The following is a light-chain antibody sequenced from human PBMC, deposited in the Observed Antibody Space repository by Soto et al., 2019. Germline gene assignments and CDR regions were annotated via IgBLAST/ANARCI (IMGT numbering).Light chain of an antibody. CDR3: RSYAGTNNYV. Sequence: QSALTQPPSASGSPGQSVTISCTGTSSDIGGDNYVSWYQQHPGKAPKLIMYEVSKRPSGVPDRFSGSKSGNTASLTVAGLQGEDEADYYSRSYAGTNNYVFGAATKRTVL. V-gene: IGLV2-8*01. CDR1: SSDIGGDNY. J-gene: IGLJ1*01. CDR2: EVS.